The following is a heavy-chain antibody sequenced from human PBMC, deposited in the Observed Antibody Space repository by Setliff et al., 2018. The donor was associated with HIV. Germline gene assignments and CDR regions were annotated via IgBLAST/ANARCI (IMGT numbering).Heavy chain of an antibody. Sequence: SETLSLTCAVYGGSFSGYYWTWIRQSPGKGLEWIGEINHRGSTNYNPSLRSRVSISVDTSKTQFSLKLSSVTAADTAVYYCARSGRLRGYSGYDLDAFDIWGQGTMVTVSS. CDR1: GGSFSGYY. CDR3: ARSGRLRGYSGYDLDAFDI. D-gene: IGHD5-12*01. V-gene: IGHV4-34*01. CDR2: INHRGST. J-gene: IGHJ3*02.